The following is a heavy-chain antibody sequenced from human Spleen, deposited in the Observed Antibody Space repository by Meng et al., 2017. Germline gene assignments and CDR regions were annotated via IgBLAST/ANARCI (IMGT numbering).Heavy chain of an antibody. J-gene: IGHJ4*02. V-gene: IGHV4-34*01. CDR2: INHSGST. D-gene: IGHD4-11*01. CDR1: GGSFSDYY. CDR3: ARGPTTMAHDFDY. Sequence: QGQRRHGVAGLLKHSETLSLPCVVSGGSFSDYYWSWIRQPPGKGLEWIGEINHSGSTNYNPSLESRATISVDTSQNNLSLKLSSVTAADSAVYYCARGPTTMAHDFDYWGQGTLVTVSS.